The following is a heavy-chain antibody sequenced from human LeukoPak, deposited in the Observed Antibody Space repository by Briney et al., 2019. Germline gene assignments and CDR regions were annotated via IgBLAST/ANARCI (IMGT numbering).Heavy chain of an antibody. Sequence: GGSLRLSCAASGFTFSSYGMHWVRQAPGKGLEWVAVISYDGSNKYYADSVKGRFTISRDNSKNTLYLQMDSLRAEDTAGYYCARVKDSSGYYHGDAFDIWGQGTMVTVSS. CDR1: GFTFSSYG. V-gene: IGHV3-30*03. CDR2: ISYDGSNK. CDR3: ARVKDSSGYYHGDAFDI. D-gene: IGHD3-22*01. J-gene: IGHJ3*02.